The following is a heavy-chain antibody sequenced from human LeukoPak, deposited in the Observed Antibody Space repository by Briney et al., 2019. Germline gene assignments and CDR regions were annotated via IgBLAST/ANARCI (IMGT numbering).Heavy chain of an antibody. J-gene: IGHJ4*02. CDR2: ITSSGSYI. Sequence: PGGSLRLSCAASGFIFSSYSMNWVRQAPGEGLEWVSLITSSGSYIYYADSVQGRFTVSRDNAKNSLYLQVNSLRAEDTAVYYCARDLTGLFDYWGQGTLVTVSS. CDR1: GFIFSSYS. D-gene: IGHD3-10*01. V-gene: IGHV3-21*01. CDR3: ARDLTGLFDY.